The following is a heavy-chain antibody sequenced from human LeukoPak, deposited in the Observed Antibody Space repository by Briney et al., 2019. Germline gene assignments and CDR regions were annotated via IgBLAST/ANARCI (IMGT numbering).Heavy chain of an antibody. D-gene: IGHD3-3*01. Sequence: PGGSLRLSCAASGFTFDDCGMSWVRQAPGKGLEWVSGINWNGGSTGYADSVKGRFTISRDNAKNSLYLQMDSLRAEDTASYYCARGLRFLEWLSGFDYWGQGTLVTVSS. V-gene: IGHV3-20*04. CDR2: INWNGGST. CDR1: GFTFDDCG. J-gene: IGHJ4*02. CDR3: ARGLRFLEWLSGFDY.